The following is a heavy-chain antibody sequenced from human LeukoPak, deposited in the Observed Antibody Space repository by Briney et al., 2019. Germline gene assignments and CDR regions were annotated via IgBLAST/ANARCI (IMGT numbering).Heavy chain of an antibody. Sequence: SVKVSCKASGGTFSSYAISWVRQAPGRGLEWMGRIIPILGIANYAQKFQGRVTITADKSTSTAYMELSSLRSEDTAVYYCARDCSGGSCYNIHWGQGTLVTVSS. CDR3: ARDCSGGSCYNIH. V-gene: IGHV1-69*04. CDR1: GGTFSSYA. J-gene: IGHJ4*02. CDR2: IIPILGIA. D-gene: IGHD2-15*01.